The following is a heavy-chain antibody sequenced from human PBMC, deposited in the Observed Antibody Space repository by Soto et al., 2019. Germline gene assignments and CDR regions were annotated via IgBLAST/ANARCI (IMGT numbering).Heavy chain of an antibody. J-gene: IGHJ6*02. D-gene: IGHD1-1*01. CDR1: GFTFSSYA. CDR2: ISYDGSNK. V-gene: IGHV3-30-3*01. CDR3: ARGNWNDDYYYYGMDV. Sequence: PGGSLRLSCASSGFTFSSYAMHLVRQAPGKGLEWVAVISYDGSNKYYADSVKGRFTISRDNSKNTLYLQMNSLRAEDTAVYYCARGNWNDDYYYYGMDVWGQGTTVTVSS.